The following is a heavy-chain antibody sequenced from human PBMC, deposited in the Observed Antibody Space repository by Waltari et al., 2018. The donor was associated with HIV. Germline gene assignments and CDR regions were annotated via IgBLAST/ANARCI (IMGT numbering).Heavy chain of an antibody. CDR2: IYYSGST. J-gene: IGHJ4*02. D-gene: IGHD1-26*01. V-gene: IGHV4-59*01. CDR1: GGSLSSYY. Sequence: QVQLQESGPGLVKPSETLSLTCTVPGGSLSSYYWSWIRRPPGKGLEWIGYIYYSGSTNYNPSLKSRVTISVDTSKNQFSLKLSSVTAADTAVYYCARSGSYRGYFDYWGQGTLVTVSS. CDR3: ARSGSYRGYFDY.